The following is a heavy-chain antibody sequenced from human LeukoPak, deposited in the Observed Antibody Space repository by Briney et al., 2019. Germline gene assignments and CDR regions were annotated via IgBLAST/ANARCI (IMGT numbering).Heavy chain of an antibody. D-gene: IGHD3-9*01. J-gene: IGHJ5*02. CDR1: GGSISSHY. V-gene: IGHV4-59*08. Sequence: SETLSLTCTVSGGSISSHYWSWIRQPPGKGLEWIGYIYYSGSTNYNPSLKSRVTISVDTSKNQFSLKLSSVTAADTAVYYCARHRRSAIFSRGWVFDPWGQGTLVTVSS. CDR2: IYYSGST. CDR3: ARHRRSAIFSRGWVFDP.